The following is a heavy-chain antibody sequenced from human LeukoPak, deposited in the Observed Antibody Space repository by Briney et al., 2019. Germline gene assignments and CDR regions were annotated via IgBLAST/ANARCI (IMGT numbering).Heavy chain of an antibody. CDR3: ARGHRQVLRYFDWLLWGDNWFDP. D-gene: IGHD3-9*01. J-gene: IGHJ5*02. Sequence: SETLSLTCTVSGGSISSSSYYWGWIRQPPGKGLEWIGSIYYSGSTYYNPSLKSRVTISVYTSNNQFSLKLSSVPAAATAVYYCARGHRQVLRYFDWLLWGDNWFDPWGQGTLVTVSS. CDR2: IYYSGST. CDR1: GGSISSSSYY. V-gene: IGHV4-39*07.